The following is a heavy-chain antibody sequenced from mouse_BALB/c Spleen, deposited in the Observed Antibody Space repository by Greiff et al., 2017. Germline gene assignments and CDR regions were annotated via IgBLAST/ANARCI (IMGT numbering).Heavy chain of an antibody. D-gene: IGHD2-10*02. CDR1: GYTFTSYW. CDR2: IYPGSGST. V-gene: IGHV1S22*01. J-gene: IGHJ2*01. Sequence: LQQPGSELVRPGASVKLSCKASGYTFTSYWMHWVKQRPGQGLEWIGNIYPGSGSTNYDEKFKSKATLTVDTSSSTAYMQLSSLTSEDSAVYYCTRGGYGTVLWGQGTTLTVSS. CDR3: TRGGYGTVL.